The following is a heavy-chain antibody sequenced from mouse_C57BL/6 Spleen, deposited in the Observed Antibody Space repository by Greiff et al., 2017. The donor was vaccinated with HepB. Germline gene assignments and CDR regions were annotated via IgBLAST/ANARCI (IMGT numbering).Heavy chain of an antibody. Sequence: EADGGLVQPKGSLKLSCAASGFSFNTYAMNWVRQAPGKGLEWVARIRSKSNNYATYYADSVKDRFTISRDDSESMLYLQMNNLKTEDTAMYYCVMELRYAMDYWGQGTSVTVSS. CDR2: IRSKSNNYAT. CDR3: VMELRYAMDY. V-gene: IGHV10-1*01. D-gene: IGHD1-1*01. CDR1: GFSFNTYA. J-gene: IGHJ4*01.